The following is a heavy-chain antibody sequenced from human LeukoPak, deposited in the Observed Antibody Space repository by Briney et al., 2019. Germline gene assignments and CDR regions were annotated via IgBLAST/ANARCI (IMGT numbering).Heavy chain of an antibody. CDR3: ATRKTVAGYPVFDY. V-gene: IGHV1-2*02. D-gene: IGHD6-19*01. J-gene: IGHJ4*02. CDR2: INPNSGGT. Sequence: ASVKVSCKASGYTFTGYYMHWVRQAPGQGLEWMGWINPNSGGTNYAQKFQGRVTMTRDTSISTAYMELSRLRSDDTAVYYCATRKTVAGYPVFDYWGQGTLVTVSS. CDR1: GYTFTGYY.